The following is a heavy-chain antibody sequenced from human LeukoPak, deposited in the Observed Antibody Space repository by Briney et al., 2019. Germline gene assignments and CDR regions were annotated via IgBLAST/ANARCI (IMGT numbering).Heavy chain of an antibody. V-gene: IGHV1-18*01. Sequence: ASVKVSCKASGYTFTSYGISWVRQAPGQGLEWMGWISAYNGNTNYAQKLQGRVTMTTDTSTSTAYIELRSLRSDDTAVYYCARGLRAEIAAAGHYWGQGTLVTVSS. CDR3: ARGLRAEIAAAGHY. CDR1: GYTFTSYG. CDR2: ISAYNGNT. D-gene: IGHD6-13*01. J-gene: IGHJ4*02.